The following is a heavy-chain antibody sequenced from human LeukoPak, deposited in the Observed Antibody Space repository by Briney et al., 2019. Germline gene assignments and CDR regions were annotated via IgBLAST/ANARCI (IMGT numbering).Heavy chain of an antibody. CDR2: IIPIFGTA. CDR1: GGTFSSYA. D-gene: IGHD3-9*01. Sequence: ASVKVSCKGSGGTFSSYAISWVRQAPGQGLEWMGGIIPIFGTANYAQKFQGRVTITADESTSTAYMELSSLRSEDTAVYYCAKTTIFQDYYYGMDVWGKGTTVTVSS. J-gene: IGHJ6*04. V-gene: IGHV1-69*01. CDR3: AKTTIFQDYYYGMDV.